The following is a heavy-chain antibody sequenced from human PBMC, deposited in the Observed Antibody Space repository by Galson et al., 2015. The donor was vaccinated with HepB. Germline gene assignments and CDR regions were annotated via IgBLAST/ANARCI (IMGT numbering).Heavy chain of an antibody. D-gene: IGHD1-26*01. Sequence: QSGAEVKKPGESLRISCQGFGDDFTNYWIGWVRQMPGKGLEWMGIIYPGDSETTYSPSFQGQVTISVDKSISITYLHWSSLKASDTAMYYCARPSTVGAAVFDIWGQGTMVTVSS. CDR1: GDDFTNYW. V-gene: IGHV5-51*03. CDR3: ARPSTVGAAVFDI. J-gene: IGHJ3*02. CDR2: IYPGDSET.